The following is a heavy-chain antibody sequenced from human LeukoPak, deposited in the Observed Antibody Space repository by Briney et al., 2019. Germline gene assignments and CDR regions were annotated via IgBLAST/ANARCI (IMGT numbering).Heavy chain of an antibody. CDR2: ITSAGSST. CDR1: GFIFSAHN. J-gene: IGHJ4*02. D-gene: IGHD1-26*01. V-gene: IGHV3-48*04. Sequence: GGSLRLSCAASGFIFSAHNMNWVRQAPGKGLEWVSYITSAGSSTYYTDSVRGRFTISRDNAKNPLFLQMNSPRAEDTAVYYCARDFGSLGYWGQGTLVTVSS. CDR3: ARDFGSLGY.